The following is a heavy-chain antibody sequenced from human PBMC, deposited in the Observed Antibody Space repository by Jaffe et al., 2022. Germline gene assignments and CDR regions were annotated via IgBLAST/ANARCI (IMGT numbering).Heavy chain of an antibody. CDR1: GYTFTGYY. J-gene: IGHJ4*02. CDR2: INPNSGGT. D-gene: IGHD3-16*01. Sequence: QVQLVQSGAEVKKPGASVKVSCKASGYTFTGYYMHWVRQAPGQGLEWMGRINPNSGGTNYAQKFQGRVTMTRDTSISTAYMELSRLRSDDTAVYYCARDPGRLRRLHLGESPGNYWGQGTLVTVSS. CDR3: ARDPGRLRRLHLGESPGNY. V-gene: IGHV1-2*06.